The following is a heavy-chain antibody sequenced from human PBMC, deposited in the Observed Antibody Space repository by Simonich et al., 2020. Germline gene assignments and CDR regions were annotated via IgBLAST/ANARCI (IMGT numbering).Heavy chain of an antibody. Sequence: QLQLQESGPGLVKPSETLSLTCTVSGGSISSSSYYWGWIRQPPGKGLEWIGSIYYSGRTYYNPSLKSRVTIAVDTSKNQFSLKLSSVTAADTAVYYCARRGYCSSTSCYDAFDIWGQGTMVTVSS. CDR1: GGSISSSSYY. CDR2: IYYSGRT. V-gene: IGHV4-39*01. J-gene: IGHJ3*02. D-gene: IGHD2-2*01. CDR3: ARRGYCSSTSCYDAFDI.